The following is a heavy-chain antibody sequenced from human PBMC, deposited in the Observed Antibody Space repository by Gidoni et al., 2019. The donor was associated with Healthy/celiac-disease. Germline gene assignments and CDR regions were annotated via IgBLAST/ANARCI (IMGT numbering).Heavy chain of an antibody. J-gene: IGHJ6*03. CDR3: ARDLGDFWSGYEYYYYYYMDV. D-gene: IGHD3-3*01. CDR1: GCSISRGLYS. V-gene: IGHV4-61*02. Sequence: QVQLQESVPGLVKPSQTLSLTCTVSGCSISRGLYSWSWIRQPAGKGLEWIGSIYTSGSTNYKPALKSRVTISVDKSKNQFSLKLSSVTAAETAVYYCARDLGDFWSGYEYYYYYYMDVWGKGTTVNVSS. CDR2: IYTSGST.